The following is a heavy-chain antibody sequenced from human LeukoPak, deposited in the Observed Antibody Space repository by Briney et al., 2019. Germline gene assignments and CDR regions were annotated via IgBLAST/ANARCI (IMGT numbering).Heavy chain of an antibody. CDR3: ARGYYDILTGYYPDY. CDR2: ISSSSSYI. V-gene: IGHV3-21*01. CDR1: GFTFSSYS. Sequence: PGGSLRLSCTASGFTFSSYSMNWVRQAPGKGLDWVSSISSSSSYIYYADSVKGRFTISRDNAKNSLYLQMNSLRAEDTAVYYCARGYYDILTGYYPDYWGQGTLVTVSS. J-gene: IGHJ4*02. D-gene: IGHD3-9*01.